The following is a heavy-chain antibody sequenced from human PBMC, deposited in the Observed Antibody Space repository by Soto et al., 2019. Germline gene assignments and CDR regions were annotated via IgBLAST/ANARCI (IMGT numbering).Heavy chain of an antibody. Sequence: QVQLQESGPGLVKPSQTLSLTCTVSGGSISSGGYYWSWIRQHPGKGLEWIGYIYYSGSTYYNPSLKGRVTPSVDTSRNQYSLKLSSVTAADTAVYYCARGGRYSYGCFDYWGQGTLVTVSS. CDR2: IYYSGST. D-gene: IGHD5-18*01. CDR1: GGSISSGGYY. J-gene: IGHJ4*02. CDR3: ARGGRYSYGCFDY. V-gene: IGHV4-31*03.